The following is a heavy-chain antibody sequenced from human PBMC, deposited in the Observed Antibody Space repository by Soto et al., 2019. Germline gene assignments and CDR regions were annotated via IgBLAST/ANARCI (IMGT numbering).Heavy chain of an antibody. CDR1: YSVTSSW. CDR2: IDPSDSYT. J-gene: IGHJ6*02. Sequence: YSVTSSWISCVRQMPGKGLEWMGRIDPSDSYTNYSPSFQGHVTISADKSISTAYLQWSSLKASDTAMYYCARQIAVAGQTDYGMDVWGQGNTVTVSS. D-gene: IGHD6-19*01. V-gene: IGHV5-10-1*01. CDR3: ARQIAVAGQTDYGMDV.